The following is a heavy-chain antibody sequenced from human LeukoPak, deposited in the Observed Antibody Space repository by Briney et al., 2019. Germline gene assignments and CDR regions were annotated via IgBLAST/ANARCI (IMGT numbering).Heavy chain of an antibody. J-gene: IGHJ3*02. CDR1: GFTFTSYS. CDR3: ARDNGRNGFDI. CDR2: ISSSSSYI. V-gene: IGHV3-21*01. Sequence: GGSLRLSCAASGFTFTSYSMNWVRQAPGKGLEWVSSISSSSSYIYYADSVKGRFTISRDDAKKTLDLQMNSLRAEDTAVYFCARDNGRNGFDIWGQGTMVTVSS.